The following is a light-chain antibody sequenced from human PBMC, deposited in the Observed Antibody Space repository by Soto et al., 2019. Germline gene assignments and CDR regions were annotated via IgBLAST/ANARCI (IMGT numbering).Light chain of an antibody. CDR1: QGITSY. V-gene: IGKV1-9*01. J-gene: IGKJ4*01. Sequence: IQVTQSPSSLSASVGDRVTITCRASQGITSYLAWYQQKPGKAPKLLIYAASALQTGVSSRFSGSGYGTDFPLTISNLQPEDFATYFCQQLYSYPLTFGGGTTVEF. CDR3: QQLYSYPLT. CDR2: AAS.